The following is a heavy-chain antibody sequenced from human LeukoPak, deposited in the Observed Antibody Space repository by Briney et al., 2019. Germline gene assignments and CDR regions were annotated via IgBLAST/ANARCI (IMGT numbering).Heavy chain of an antibody. D-gene: IGHD5-18*01. Sequence: SETLSLTCNVSGASMSNYYWIWIRQPPGKGLEWIGSIYHSGTTYSGSTYYNPSLKSRVTISVDTSKNQSSLKLSSVTAADTAVYYCARYRYSYGYSFYYYYYMDVWGKGTTVTISS. CDR2: IYHSGTTYSGST. CDR1: GASMSNYY. V-gene: IGHV4-59*01. CDR3: ARYRYSYGYSFYYYYYMDV. J-gene: IGHJ6*03.